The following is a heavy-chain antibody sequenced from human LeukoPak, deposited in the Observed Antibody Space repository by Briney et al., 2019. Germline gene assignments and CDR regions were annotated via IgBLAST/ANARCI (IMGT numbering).Heavy chain of an antibody. D-gene: IGHD6-13*01. Sequence: SETLSLTCAVYGGSFSGYYWSWIRQPPGKGLEWIGEINHSGSTNYNPSLKSRVTISVDTSKNQFSLKLSSVTAADTAVYYCARRGSSWYSDYYYYYYMDVWGKGTTVTVSS. CDR1: GGSFSGYY. V-gene: IGHV4-34*01. CDR2: INHSGST. J-gene: IGHJ6*03. CDR3: ARRGSSWYSDYYYYYYMDV.